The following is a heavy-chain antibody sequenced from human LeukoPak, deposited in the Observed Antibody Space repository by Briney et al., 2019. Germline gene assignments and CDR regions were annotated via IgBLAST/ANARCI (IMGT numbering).Heavy chain of an antibody. Sequence: ASVEVSCKASGYTFTSYYMHWVRQAPGQGLEWMGIINPSGGSTSYAQKFQGRVTMTRDTSTSTVYMELSSLRSEDTAVYYCARELGSNYDILTGIPDAFDIWGQGTMVTVSS. V-gene: IGHV1-46*01. J-gene: IGHJ3*02. D-gene: IGHD3-9*01. CDR1: GYTFTSYY. CDR3: ARELGSNYDILTGIPDAFDI. CDR2: INPSGGST.